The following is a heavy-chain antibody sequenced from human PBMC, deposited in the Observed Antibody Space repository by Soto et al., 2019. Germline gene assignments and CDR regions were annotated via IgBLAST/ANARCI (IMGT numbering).Heavy chain of an antibody. Sequence: EVHLLESGGGLVQPGGSLRLSCAASGFTFSSYAMSWVRQTPGKGLEWVSTIRSNGDTTYYAASVKDRYTNSSGNSKNSVDLPMNLLKAQETCLYSCAHERGFRPFPIHSRGPGTLVMVSS. V-gene: IGHV3-23*01. CDR3: AHERGFRPFPIHS. J-gene: IGHJ1*01. CDR2: IRSNGDTT. CDR1: GFTFSSYA. D-gene: IGHD3-10*01.